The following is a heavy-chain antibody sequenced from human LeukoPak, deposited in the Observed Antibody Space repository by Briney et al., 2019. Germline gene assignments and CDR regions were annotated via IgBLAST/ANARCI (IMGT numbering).Heavy chain of an antibody. Sequence: PGGSLRLSCAASGFTFSAYIMNWVRQAPGKGLEWVSAVRGSGSDTYYADSVKGRFTISRDNSKNTLYLQMNSLRAEDTAIYYCAKTSRVNSAYDSPFDYWGQGTLVTVSS. CDR1: GFTFSAYI. D-gene: IGHD5-12*01. CDR2: VRGSGSDT. V-gene: IGHV3-23*01. CDR3: AKTSRVNSAYDSPFDY. J-gene: IGHJ4*02.